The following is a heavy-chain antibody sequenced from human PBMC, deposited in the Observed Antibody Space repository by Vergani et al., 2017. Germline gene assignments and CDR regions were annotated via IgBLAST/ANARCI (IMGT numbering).Heavy chain of an antibody. CDR2: IIPNSGGT. D-gene: IGHD5-12*01. CDR3: AIGGYSGYDYVLPDY. J-gene: IGHJ4*02. CDR1: GGTFSSYA. V-gene: IGHV1-2*02. Sequence: QVQLVQSGAEVKKPGSSVKVSCKASGGTFSSYAISWVRQAPGQGLEWMGRIIPNSGGTNYAQKFQGRVTMTRDTSISTAYMELSRLRSDDTAVYYCAIGGYSGYDYVLPDYWGQGTLVTVSS.